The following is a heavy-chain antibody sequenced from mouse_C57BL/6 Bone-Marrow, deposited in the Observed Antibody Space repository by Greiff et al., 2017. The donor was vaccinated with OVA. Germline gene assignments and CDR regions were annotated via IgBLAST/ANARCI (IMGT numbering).Heavy chain of an antibody. V-gene: IGHV1-59*01. CDR3: AITTVVAKGYYFDY. D-gene: IGHD1-1*01. Sequence: QAQLQQPGAELVRPGTSVKLSCKASGYTFTSYWMHWVKQRPGQGLEWIGVIDPSDSYTNYNQKFKGKATLTVDTSSSTAYMQLSSLTSEDSAVYYCAITTVVAKGYYFDYWGQGTTLTVSS. CDR2: IDPSDSYT. CDR1: GYTFTSYW. J-gene: IGHJ2*01.